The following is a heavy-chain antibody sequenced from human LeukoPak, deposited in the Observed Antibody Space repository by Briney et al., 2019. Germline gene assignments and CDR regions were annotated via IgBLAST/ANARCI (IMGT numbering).Heavy chain of an antibody. CDR2: IYYSGST. CDR1: GGSISSYY. D-gene: IGHD5-18*01. V-gene: IGHV4-59*01. Sequence: SETLSLTCTVSGGSISSYYWSWIRQPPGKGLEWIGYIYYSGSTNYNPSLRSRVTISVDTSKNQFSLKLSSVTAADTAVYYCARTDNTAFSYYYYMDVWGKGTTVTVSS. J-gene: IGHJ6*03. CDR3: ARTDNTAFSYYYYMDV.